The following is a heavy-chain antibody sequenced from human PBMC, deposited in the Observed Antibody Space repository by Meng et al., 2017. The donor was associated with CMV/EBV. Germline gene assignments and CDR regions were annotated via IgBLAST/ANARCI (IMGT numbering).Heavy chain of an antibody. CDR1: GGSFSGYY. V-gene: IGHV4-34*01. Sequence: GSLRLSCAVYGGSFSGYYWSWIRQPPGKGLEWIGEINHSVSTNYNPSLKSRVTISVDTSKNQFSLKLSSVTAADTAVYYCFGSFTYYYGMDVWGQGTTVTVSS. D-gene: IGHD3-16*01. CDR2: INHSVST. J-gene: IGHJ6*02. CDR3: FGSFTYYYGMDV.